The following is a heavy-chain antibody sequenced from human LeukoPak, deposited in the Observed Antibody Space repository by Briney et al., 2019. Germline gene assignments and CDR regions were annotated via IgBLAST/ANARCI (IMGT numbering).Heavy chain of an antibody. CDR2: VFFTGST. D-gene: IGHD1-26*01. CDR1: GDSIRSHY. V-gene: IGHV4-59*11. Sequence: SETLARNCSVSGDSIRSHYWGWIREAPGTRPEKIGHVFFTGSTTYNPTLEGRVTISIDTSGSQFSLKLTSVTAADTAVYYCARVEWELLGAHLWGQGILLSVSS. CDR3: ARVEWELLGAHL. J-gene: IGHJ4*02.